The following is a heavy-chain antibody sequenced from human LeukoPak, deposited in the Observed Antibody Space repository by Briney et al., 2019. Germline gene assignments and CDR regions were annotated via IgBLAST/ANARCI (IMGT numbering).Heavy chain of an antibody. D-gene: IGHD3-22*01. V-gene: IGHV3-30*04. CDR3: ARVAYYYDSSGYYPDFDY. J-gene: IGHJ4*02. CDR2: ISYDGSNK. Sequence: PGGSLRLSCAASGFTFSSYAMHWVRQAPGKGLEWVAVISYDGSNKYYADSVKGRFTISRDNSKNTLYLQMNSLRAEDTAVYYCARVAYYYDSSGYYPDFDYWGQGTLVTVSS. CDR1: GFTFSSYA.